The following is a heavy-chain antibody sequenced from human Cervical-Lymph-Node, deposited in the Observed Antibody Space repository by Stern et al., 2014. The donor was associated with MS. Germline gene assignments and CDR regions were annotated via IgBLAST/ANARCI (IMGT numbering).Heavy chain of an antibody. D-gene: IGHD2-15*01. V-gene: IGHV1-18*01. CDR2: ITAYNGNT. CDR1: GYTFTSYG. J-gene: IGHJ3*02. CDR3: ARVLLGNENAFDI. Sequence: VQLVEYGDEVKKPGASVKVSCKASGYTFTSYGISWVRQAPGQGLEWMGCITAYNGNTNYAQKLKGRVTMTTDTSTSTAYMELRSLRSDETAVYYCARVLLGNENAFDIWGQGTMVTVSS.